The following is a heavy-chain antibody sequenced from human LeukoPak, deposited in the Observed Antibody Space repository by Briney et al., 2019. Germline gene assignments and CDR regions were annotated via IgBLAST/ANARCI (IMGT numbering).Heavy chain of an antibody. J-gene: IGHJ5*02. V-gene: IGHV5-51*01. CDR1: GYSFTSYW. CDR3: ARAYYDFWSGSWFDP. CDR2: IYPGDSDT. D-gene: IGHD3-3*01. Sequence: GESLKISCKGSGYSFTSYWIGWVRQMPGKGLEWMGIIYPGDSDTRYSPSFQGQVTISADKSISTAYLQWSSLKASDTAMYYCARAYYDFWSGSWFDPWGQGTLVTVSS.